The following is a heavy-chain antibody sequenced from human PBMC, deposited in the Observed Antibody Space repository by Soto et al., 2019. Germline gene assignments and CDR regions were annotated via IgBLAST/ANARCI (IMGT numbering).Heavy chain of an antibody. D-gene: IGHD2-15*01. CDR2: ISYDGSGH. CDR1: GFTFSTYP. J-gene: IGHJ6*02. V-gene: IGHV3-30-3*01. Sequence: QVQLVESGGGVVQPGRSLRLSCAASGFTFSTYPMHWVRQAPGKGLEWVAVISYDGSGHYYADSVRGRFTLSRDNSKNXLYMQLNSLRPEDTAMYYCAREMVAPENYYYGMDVWGQGTTVTVSS. CDR3: AREMVAPENYYYGMDV.